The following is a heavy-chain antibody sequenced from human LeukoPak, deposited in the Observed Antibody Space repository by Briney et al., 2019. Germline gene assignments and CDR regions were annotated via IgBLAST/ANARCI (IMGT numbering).Heavy chain of an antibody. V-gene: IGHV3-30*02. J-gene: IGHJ4*02. D-gene: IGHD2-2*01. CDR3: ARGPGDIVVVPAANFDY. CDR2: IRYDGSNK. CDR1: GFTFSSYG. Sequence: GGSLRLSCAASGFTFSSYGMHWVRQAPGKGLEWVAFIRYDGSNKYYADSVKGRFTISRDNSKNTLYLQMNSLRAEDTAVYYCARGPGDIVVVPAANFDYWGQGTLVTVSS.